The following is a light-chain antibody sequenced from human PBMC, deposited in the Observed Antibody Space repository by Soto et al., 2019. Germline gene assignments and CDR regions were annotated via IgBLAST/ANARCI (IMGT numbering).Light chain of an antibody. J-gene: IGKJ5*01. V-gene: IGKV3-11*01. Sequence: IVLTQSPGTLSLSPGERATLTCRASQTITSFYLAWYQQKPGQAPRLLIYDASNRATGIPARFSGSGSGTDFTLTISSLEPEDFAVYYCQQRSNWITFGQGTRLEIK. CDR3: QQRSNWIT. CDR1: QTITSFY. CDR2: DAS.